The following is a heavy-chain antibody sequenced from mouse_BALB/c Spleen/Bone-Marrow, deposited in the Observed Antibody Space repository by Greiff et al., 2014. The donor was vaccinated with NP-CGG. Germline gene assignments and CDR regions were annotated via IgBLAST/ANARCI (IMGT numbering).Heavy chain of an antibody. CDR2: ISYSGTT. CDR3: ARWDFGNHYAMDY. J-gene: IGHJ4*01. Sequence: EVQLQQSGPSVVKPSQTLSLTCSVTGDSITSGFWNWIRKFPGNKLEYMGYISYSGTTYYNPSLKSRISFTRDTSKNQYYLQLISVTTEDTATYFCARWDFGNHYAMDYWGQGTSVTVS. CDR1: GDSITSGF. V-gene: IGHV3-8*02. D-gene: IGHD2-1*01.